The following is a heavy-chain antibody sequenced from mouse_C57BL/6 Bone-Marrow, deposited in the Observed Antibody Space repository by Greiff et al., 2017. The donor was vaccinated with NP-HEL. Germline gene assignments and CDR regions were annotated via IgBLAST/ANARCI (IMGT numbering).Heavy chain of an antibody. CDR1: GYTFTSYW. CDR2: IDPSDSYT. V-gene: IGHV1-50*01. J-gene: IGHJ3*01. CDR3: ARGVLLRSAGFAY. Sequence: VQLQQPGAELVKPGASVKLSCKASGYTFTSYWMQWVKQRPGQGLEWIGEIDPSDSYTNYNQKFKGKATLTVDTSSSTAYMQLSSLTSEDSAVYYCARGVLLRSAGFAYWGQGTLVTVSA. D-gene: IGHD1-1*01.